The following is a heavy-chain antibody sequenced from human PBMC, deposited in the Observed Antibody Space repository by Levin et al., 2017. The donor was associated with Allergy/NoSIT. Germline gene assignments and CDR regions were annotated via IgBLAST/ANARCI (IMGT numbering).Heavy chain of an antibody. Sequence: HGESLKISCAASGFTFSSYAMTWVRQAPGKGLEWVSSIGISDRTYYAESVKGRFTISRDNSKNTLNLQLDSLRADDTAVYHCAKGGIGEAGGLDYWGQGTLVTVSS. CDR1: GFTFSSYA. V-gene: IGHV3-23*01. CDR2: IGISDRT. D-gene: IGHD3-16*01. J-gene: IGHJ4*02. CDR3: AKGGIGEAGGLDY.